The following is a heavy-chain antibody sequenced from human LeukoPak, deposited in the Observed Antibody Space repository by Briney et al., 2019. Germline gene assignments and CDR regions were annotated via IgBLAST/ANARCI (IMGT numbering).Heavy chain of an antibody. V-gene: IGHV4-59*01. CDR2: IYHSGST. J-gene: IGHJ4*02. CDR3: ARGSGWFGYFDY. CDR1: GFSISSKY. Sequence: SEALSLTCTVSGFSISSKYWSWIREPPGKGLEWIGYIYHSGSTNSNPSLQSRVTMSLDTSKNQFSLKLNSVIAADTAVYYCARGSGWFGYFDYWGQGALVTVSS. D-gene: IGHD6-19*01.